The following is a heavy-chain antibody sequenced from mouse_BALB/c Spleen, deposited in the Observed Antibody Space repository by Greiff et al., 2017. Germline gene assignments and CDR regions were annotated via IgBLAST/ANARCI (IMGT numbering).Heavy chain of an antibody. J-gene: IGHJ3*01. V-gene: IGHV4-1*02. CDR1: GFDFSRYC. CDR3: ARPHYYGYSAWFAY. CDR2: INPDSSTI. Sequence: DVKLQESGGGLVQPGGSLKLSCAASGFDFSRYCMSWVRQAPGKGLEWIGEINPDSSTINYTPSLKDKFIISRDNAKNTLYLQMSKVRSEDTALYYCARPHYYGYSAWFAYWGQGTLVTVSA. D-gene: IGHD1-2*01.